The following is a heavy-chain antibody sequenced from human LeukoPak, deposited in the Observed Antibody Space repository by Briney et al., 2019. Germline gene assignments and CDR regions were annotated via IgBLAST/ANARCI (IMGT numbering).Heavy chain of an antibody. J-gene: IGHJ6*02. CDR1: GFSLSGHW. D-gene: IGHD2-8*02. CDR3: ARDVGYAAGGLYRFGLDV. Sequence: GGSLRLSCVGSGFSLSGHWMYWVRQVSGKGLVWLSRIKCDGSDKTYADSVKGRFTISRDNAKNTLYLQMNSLRAEDTAVYYCARDVGYAAGGLYRFGLDVWGRGTTVTVSS. V-gene: IGHV3-74*01. CDR2: IKCDGSDK.